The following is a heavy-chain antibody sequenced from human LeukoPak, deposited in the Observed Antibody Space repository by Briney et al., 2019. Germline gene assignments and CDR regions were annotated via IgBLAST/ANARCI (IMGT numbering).Heavy chain of an antibody. V-gene: IGHV1-24*01. CDR2: FDPEDGET. CDR3: ATPNRYSGYDFDY. J-gene: IGHJ4*02. Sequence: GASVKVSCTVSGYTLTELSMHWVRQAPGKGLEWMGGFDPEDGETIYAQKFQGRVTMTEDTSTDTAYMELSSLRSEDTAVYYCATPNRYSGYDFDYWGQGTLVTVSS. D-gene: IGHD5-12*01. CDR1: GYTLTELS.